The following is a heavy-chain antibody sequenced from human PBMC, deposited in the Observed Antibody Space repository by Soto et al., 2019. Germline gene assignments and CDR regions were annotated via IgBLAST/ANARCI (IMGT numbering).Heavy chain of an antibody. CDR1: GFTFSSYA. CDR3: ARVREIAGLAY. CDR2: ISYDGSNK. Sequence: QVQLVESGGGVVQPGRSLRLSCAASGFTFSSYAMHWVRQAPGKGLEWVAVISYDGSNKYYADSVKGRFTISRDNSKNTLYLHMNSLRAEDTAVYYSARVREIAGLAYWGQGTLVTVSS. D-gene: IGHD3-10*01. V-gene: IGHV3-30-3*01. J-gene: IGHJ4*02.